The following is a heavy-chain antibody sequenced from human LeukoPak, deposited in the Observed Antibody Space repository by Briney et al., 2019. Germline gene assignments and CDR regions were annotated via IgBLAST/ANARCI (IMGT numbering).Heavy chain of an antibody. J-gene: IGHJ6*03. V-gene: IGHV3-21*04. CDR2: ISSSSSYI. D-gene: IGHD5-24*01. Sequence: KSGGSLRLSCAASGFTFSSYSMNWVRQAPGKGLEWVSSISSSSSYIYYADSVKGRFTISRDNAKNSLYLQMNSLKTEDTAVYYCARELRGYNRLRTYYYYMDVWGKGTTVTVSS. CDR3: ARELRGYNRLRTYYYYMDV. CDR1: GFTFSSYS.